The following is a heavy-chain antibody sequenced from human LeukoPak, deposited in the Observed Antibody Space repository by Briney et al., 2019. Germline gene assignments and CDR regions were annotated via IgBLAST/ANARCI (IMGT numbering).Heavy chain of an antibody. CDR1: GFTFSNYW. CDR2: INSDGSTT. Sequence: PGGSLRLSCAASGFTFSNYWMHWVRQAPGKGLIWVSRINSDGSTTTYADSVKGRFTISRDNAKNTLYLQMDSLRAEDTAIYYCAKDHYWSIDYWGRGTLVTVSS. D-gene: IGHD3-3*01. V-gene: IGHV3-74*01. CDR3: AKDHYWSIDY. J-gene: IGHJ4*02.